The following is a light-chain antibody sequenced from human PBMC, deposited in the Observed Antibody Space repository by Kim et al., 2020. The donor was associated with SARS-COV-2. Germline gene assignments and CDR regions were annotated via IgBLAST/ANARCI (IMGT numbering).Light chain of an antibody. CDR2: YDS. CDR3: QVGDSSSDHRV. CDR1: NIGSKS. Sequence: APGKTARITCGENNIGSKSVHWYQQKPGQAPVLVIYYDSDRPSGIPERFSGSNSGNTATLTISRVEAGDEADYYCQVGDSSSDHRVFGGGTQLTVL. V-gene: IGLV3-21*04. J-gene: IGLJ3*02.